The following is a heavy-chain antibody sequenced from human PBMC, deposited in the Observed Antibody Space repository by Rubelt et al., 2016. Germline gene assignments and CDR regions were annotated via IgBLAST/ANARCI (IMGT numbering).Heavy chain of an antibody. D-gene: IGHD4-17*01. J-gene: IGHJ6*02. Sequence: RSKAYGGTTEYAASVKGRFTISRDDSKSIAYLQMNSLKTEDTAGYYCTRGYDYGYYYGMDVWGQGTTVTVSS. CDR2: RSKAYGGTT. CDR3: TRGYDYGYYYGMDV. V-gene: IGHV3-49*02.